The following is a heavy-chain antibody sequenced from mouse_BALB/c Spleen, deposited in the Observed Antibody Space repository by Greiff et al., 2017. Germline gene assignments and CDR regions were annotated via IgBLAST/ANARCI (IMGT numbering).Heavy chain of an antibody. CDR3: ARKSDGYYAMDD. D-gene: IGHD2-3*01. CDR1: GYTFTSYV. CDR2: INPYNDGT. V-gene: IGHV1-14*01. J-gene: IGHJ4*01. Sequence: EVQLKESGPELVKPGASVKMSCKASGYTFTSYVMHWVKQKPGQGLEWIGYINPYNDGTKYNEKFKGKATLTSDKSSSTAYMELSSLTSEDSAVYYCARKSDGYYAMDDWGEGTPVTVSS.